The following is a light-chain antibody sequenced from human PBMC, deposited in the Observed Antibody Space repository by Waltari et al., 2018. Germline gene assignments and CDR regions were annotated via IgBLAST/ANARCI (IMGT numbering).Light chain of an antibody. V-gene: IGKV3-20*01. CDR1: QSVSRA. CDR3: QHYVNLPVT. Sequence: EIVLTQSPGTLSLSPGERAPLPCRASQSVSRALAWYQQKPGQAPRLLIYAASTRATGVPDRFSGSGSGTDFSLTISRLDPEDFAVYYCQHYVNLPVTFGQGTKVEI. CDR2: AAS. J-gene: IGKJ1*01.